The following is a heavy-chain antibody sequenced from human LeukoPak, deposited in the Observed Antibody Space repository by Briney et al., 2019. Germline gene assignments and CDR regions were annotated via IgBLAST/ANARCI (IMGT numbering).Heavy chain of an antibody. CDR2: IYGSGST. D-gene: IGHD6-6*01. Sequence: SETLSLTCNVSGGSINSFYWSWIRQPPGKGLEWIGYIYGSGSTNYNPSLKSRVTISVDTSKNQFSLRLDSVTAADTAVYYCARLFSSSSGRAFDNWGQGTIVTVSS. CDR1: GGSINSFY. CDR3: ARLFSSSSGRAFDN. V-gene: IGHV4-59*01. J-gene: IGHJ3*02.